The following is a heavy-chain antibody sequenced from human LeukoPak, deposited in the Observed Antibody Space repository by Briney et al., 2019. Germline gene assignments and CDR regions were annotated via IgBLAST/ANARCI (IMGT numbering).Heavy chain of an antibody. J-gene: IGHJ4*02. V-gene: IGHV3-23*01. CDR2: ITGSGGDT. Sequence: GGSLRLSCAASGFTFSSYAMSWVRQAPGKGLEWVSSITGSGGDTFYADSVKGQFTISRDNSKSTIYLQMNSLRAEDTAVYYCANRGLGQGNYAYFYFAHWGQGTLVTVSS. CDR1: GFTFSSYA. CDR3: ANRGLGQGNYAYFYFAH. D-gene: IGHD3-16*01.